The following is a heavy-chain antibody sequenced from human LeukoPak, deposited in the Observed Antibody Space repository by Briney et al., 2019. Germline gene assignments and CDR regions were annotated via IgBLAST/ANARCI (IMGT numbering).Heavy chain of an antibody. V-gene: IGHV4-4*07. Sequence: SETLSLTCTVSGGSISSYFWSWIRQPAGKGLEWIGRIYRSANTHYNPSLKSRVSMSVDTSKNQFSLKLSSATAADTAVYFCARGDSGYDFGLWGQGTLVTVSS. CDR1: GGSISSYF. D-gene: IGHD5-12*01. CDR3: ARGDSGYDFGL. J-gene: IGHJ5*02. CDR2: IYRSANT.